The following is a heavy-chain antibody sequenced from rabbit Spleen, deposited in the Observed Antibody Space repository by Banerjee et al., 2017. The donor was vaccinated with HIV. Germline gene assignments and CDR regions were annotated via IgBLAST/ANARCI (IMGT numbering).Heavy chain of an antibody. CDR2: RDSGST. CDR3: ARGSAAMTMVITGFYFNL. D-gene: IGHD2-1*01. V-gene: IGHV1S45*01. CDR1: GFDFSNYG. Sequence: QEQLKETGGGLVQPGGSLTLSCKASGFDFSNYGVSWVRQAPGKGLEWIGYRDSGSTYYASWAKGRVTISKTSSTTVTLQLTSLTAADMATYFCARGSAAMTMVITGFYFNLWGPGTLVTVS. J-gene: IGHJ4*01.